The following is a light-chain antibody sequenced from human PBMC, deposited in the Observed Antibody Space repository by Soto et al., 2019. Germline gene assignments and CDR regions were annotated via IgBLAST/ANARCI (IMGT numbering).Light chain of an antibody. Sequence: EIVMTQSPATLSVSPGERATLSCRASQSVSTNLAWYQQKPGQAPRLLIYGASTRATGIPARFSGSGSGTEFTLTISRLKSDDFAVYYCQQYTNWPPWTFGQGTKVDIK. CDR2: GAS. J-gene: IGKJ1*01. CDR3: QQYTNWPPWT. V-gene: IGKV3-15*01. CDR1: QSVSTN.